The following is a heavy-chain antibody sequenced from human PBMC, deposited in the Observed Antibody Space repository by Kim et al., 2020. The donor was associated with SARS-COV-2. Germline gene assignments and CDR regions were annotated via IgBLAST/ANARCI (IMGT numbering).Heavy chain of an antibody. V-gene: IGHV4-59*13. Sequence: SETLSLTCTVSGGSIGTYYWSWIRQPPGKGLEWIGFIHYSGNTNYNPSLKSRVTISLDTSKNQYSLKLSSVTAADTAVYYCARVGISWPLYNWGQGSLVTVSS. J-gene: IGHJ1*01. CDR1: GGSIGTYY. CDR2: IHYSGNT. CDR3: ARVGISWPLYN.